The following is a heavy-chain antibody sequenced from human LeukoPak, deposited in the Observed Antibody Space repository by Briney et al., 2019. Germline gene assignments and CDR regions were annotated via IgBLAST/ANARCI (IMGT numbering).Heavy chain of an antibody. D-gene: IGHD3-10*01. CDR2: INAGNGNT. CDR1: GYTFTSYA. Sequence: ASVKVSCKASGYTFTSYAMHWVRQAPGQRLEWMGWINAGNGNTKYSQKFQGRVTITRDTSASTAYMELSSLRSDDTAVYYCARCQPRGASSYYYYYGMDVWGQGTTVTVSS. CDR3: ARCQPRGASSYYYYYGMDV. V-gene: IGHV1-3*01. J-gene: IGHJ6*02.